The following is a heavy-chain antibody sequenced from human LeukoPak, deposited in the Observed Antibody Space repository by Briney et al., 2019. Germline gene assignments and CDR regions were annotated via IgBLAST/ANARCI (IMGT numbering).Heavy chain of an antibody. V-gene: IGHV1-69*13. CDR1: VGTFSSYA. D-gene: IGHD3-3*01. CDR3: ARDLLACLLGVCAFDI. J-gene: IGHJ3*02. Sequence: GASVKVSCKASVGTFSSYAISWVRQAPGQGLEWMGGIIPIFGTANYAQKFQGRVTITADESTSTAYMELSSLRSEDTAVYYCARDLLACLLGVCAFDIWGQGTMVTVSS. CDR2: IIPIFGTA.